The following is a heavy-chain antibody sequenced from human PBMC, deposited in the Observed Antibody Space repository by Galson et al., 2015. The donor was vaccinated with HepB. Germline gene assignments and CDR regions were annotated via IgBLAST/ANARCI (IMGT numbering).Heavy chain of an antibody. CDR3: ARDTCSSDACYNGVPKFDP. D-gene: IGHD2-2*02. V-gene: IGHV3-21*06. CDR2: ISMSSSYI. J-gene: IGHJ5*02. CDR1: GLTFSKYN. Sequence: PRLSCAVSGLTFSKYNMNWVRQAPGKGLEWVSSISMSSSYIYYADSVKGRFTISRDNAKNSLYLQMNSLRPEDTGVYYCARDTCSSDACYNGVPKFDPRGKGTLVTVSS.